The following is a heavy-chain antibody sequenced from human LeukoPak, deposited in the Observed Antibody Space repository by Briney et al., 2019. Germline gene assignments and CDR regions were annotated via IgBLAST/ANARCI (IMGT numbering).Heavy chain of an antibody. V-gene: IGHV1-18*01. J-gene: IGHJ5*02. CDR1: GYTFTRYG. D-gene: IGHD2-2*01. CDR3: ARSYSSSSICYARATGWFDP. CDR2: ITAYNGNT. Sequence: ASVKVSCKASGYTFTRYGISWVRQAPGQGLEWMGWITAYNGNTNCAQKFQGRVTMTTDTSTSTAYMELTSLRSDDTAVYYCARSYSSSSICYARATGWFDPWGQGTLVTVSS.